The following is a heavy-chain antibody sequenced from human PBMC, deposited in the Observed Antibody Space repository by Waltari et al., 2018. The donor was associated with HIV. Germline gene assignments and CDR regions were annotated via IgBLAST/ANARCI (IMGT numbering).Heavy chain of an antibody. J-gene: IGHJ4*02. CDR3: ARGLGGSGSSYDYYFDY. V-gene: IGHV1-8*01. CDR2: VNPNRGNT. D-gene: IGHD3-10*01. CDR1: GYTFTNYD. Sequence: QVQLVQSGAEVKKPGASVKVSCNASGYTFTNYDINWVRQATGQGLEWMGWVNPNRGNTDYAQKFQGRVTMTRNTSIRTVYMELSSLRSEDTAVYYCARGLGGSGSSYDYYFDYWGQGTLLTVSS.